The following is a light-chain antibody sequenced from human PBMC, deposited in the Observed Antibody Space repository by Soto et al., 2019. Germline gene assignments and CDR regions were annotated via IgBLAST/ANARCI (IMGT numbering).Light chain of an antibody. V-gene: IGKV1-39*01. CDR3: KQSSAFPLT. CDR1: QGISTY. CDR2: AVS. Sequence: DIQITQSPSSLSASVGDRVTITCRASQGISTYLNWYQQKPGKAPELLIYAVSYLQSGVPSRFSGSGSGTDFTLTISSLQPEDFATYFCKQSSAFPLTFGGGTKVDI. J-gene: IGKJ4*01.